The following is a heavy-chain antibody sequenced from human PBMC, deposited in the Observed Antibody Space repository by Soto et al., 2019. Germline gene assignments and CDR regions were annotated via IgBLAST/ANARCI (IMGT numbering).Heavy chain of an antibody. D-gene: IGHD6-19*01. CDR3: AKVPDGEWAVAAIFDY. CDR1: GFTFSSYA. Sequence: GGSLRLSCAASGFTFSSYAMSWVRQAPGKGLEWVSAISGSGGSTYYADSVKGRFTISRDNSKNTLYLQMNSLRAEDTAVYYCAKVPDGEWAVAAIFDYWGQGTLVTVSS. J-gene: IGHJ4*02. V-gene: IGHV3-23*01. CDR2: ISGSGGST.